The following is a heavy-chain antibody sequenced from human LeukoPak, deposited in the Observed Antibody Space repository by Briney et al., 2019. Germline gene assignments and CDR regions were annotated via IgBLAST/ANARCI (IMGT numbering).Heavy chain of an antibody. V-gene: IGHV1-18*01. D-gene: IGHD6-19*01. CDR2: ISAYNGNT. Sequence: ASVKASCKASGYTFTSYGISWVRQAPGQGLEGMGWISAYNGNTNYAQKLQGRVTMTTDTSTSTAYMELRSLRSDDTAVYYCARASQWLVATGADAFDIWGQGTMVTVSS. CDR1: GYTFTSYG. CDR3: ARASQWLVATGADAFDI. J-gene: IGHJ3*02.